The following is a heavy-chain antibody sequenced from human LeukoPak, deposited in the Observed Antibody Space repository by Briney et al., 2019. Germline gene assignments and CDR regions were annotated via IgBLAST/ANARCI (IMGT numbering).Heavy chain of an antibody. Sequence: SETLSLTCTVSGDSISGSSYYWGWIRQPPGKGLEWIGSVYYSGSTYYNPSLKSRVTISVDTSKNQFSLKLSSVTAADTAVYYCASYSYYYDSSGYFDYWGQGTLVTVSS. J-gene: IGHJ4*02. V-gene: IGHV4-39*07. CDR1: GDSISGSSYY. D-gene: IGHD3-22*01. CDR3: ASYSYYYDSSGYFDY. CDR2: VYYSGST.